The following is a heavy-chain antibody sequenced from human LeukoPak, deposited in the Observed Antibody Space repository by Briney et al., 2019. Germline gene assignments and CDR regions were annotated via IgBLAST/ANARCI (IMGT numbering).Heavy chain of an antibody. CDR2: ISYDGSNK. J-gene: IGHJ5*02. Sequence: PGGSLRLSCAASGFTFSSYGMHWVRQAPGKGLEWVSVISYDGSNKYYADSVKGRFTISRDNSKNTLYLQMNSLRAEDTAVYYCAKGYCSGGSCASTSWGQGTLVTVSS. CDR3: AKGYCSGGSCASTS. V-gene: IGHV3-30*18. D-gene: IGHD2-15*01. CDR1: GFTFSSYG.